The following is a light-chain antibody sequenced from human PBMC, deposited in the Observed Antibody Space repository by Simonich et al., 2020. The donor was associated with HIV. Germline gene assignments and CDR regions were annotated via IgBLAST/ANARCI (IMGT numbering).Light chain of an antibody. V-gene: IGKV1-33*01. J-gene: IGKJ2*01. CDR1: QSISSW. CDR2: DAS. CDR3: QQYDNLPYT. Sequence: DIQMTQSPSTLSASVGDRVTIPCRASQSISSWLAWYQQKPGKAPKLLIYDASNLETGVPSRFSGSGSGTDFTFTISSLQPEDIATYYCQQYDNLPYTFGQGTKLEIK.